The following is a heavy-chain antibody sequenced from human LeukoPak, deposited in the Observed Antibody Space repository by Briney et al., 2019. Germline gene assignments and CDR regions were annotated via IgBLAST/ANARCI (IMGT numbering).Heavy chain of an antibody. CDR1: GFTFSRYW. Sequence: GGSLRLSCAVSGFTFSRYWMHWVRQAPGKGLVWVSRINTDGTSTNYADSVKGRFTISRDNAKNTLYLQMNSLRDEDTAVYYCVKDRTREGNRLFDHWGQGTLVTVSS. CDR3: VKDRTREGNRLFDH. V-gene: IGHV3-74*01. CDR2: INTDGTST. J-gene: IGHJ4*02. D-gene: IGHD3-16*01.